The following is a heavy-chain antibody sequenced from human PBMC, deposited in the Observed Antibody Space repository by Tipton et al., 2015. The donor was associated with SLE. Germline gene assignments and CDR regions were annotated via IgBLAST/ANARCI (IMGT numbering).Heavy chain of an antibody. Sequence: TLSLTCTVSGGSISSSSYYWGWIRQPPGKGLEWIGSIYYSGSTYYNPSLKSRVTISVDTSKNQFSLKLSSVTAADTAVYYCARSDTAMVPFDYWGQGTLVTVSS. V-gene: IGHV4-39*07. CDR2: IYYSGST. J-gene: IGHJ4*02. CDR1: GGSISSSSYY. CDR3: ARSDTAMVPFDY. D-gene: IGHD5-18*01.